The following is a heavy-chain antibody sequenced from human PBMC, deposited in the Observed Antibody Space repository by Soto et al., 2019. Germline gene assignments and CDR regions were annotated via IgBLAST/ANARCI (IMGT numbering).Heavy chain of an antibody. CDR1: GGSISSGGYS. J-gene: IGHJ5*02. Sequence: QLQLQESGSGLVTPSQTLSLTCTVSGGSISSGGYSWNWIRHAPGKGLEWIGYIYHSGYTLYNPSLTGRVTISVDKSNTHFSLNLTSVTAADTAVYYCARDQLEGNWFDPWGQGTLVTVSS. V-gene: IGHV4-30-2*01. D-gene: IGHD1-1*01. CDR2: IYHSGYT. CDR3: ARDQLEGNWFDP.